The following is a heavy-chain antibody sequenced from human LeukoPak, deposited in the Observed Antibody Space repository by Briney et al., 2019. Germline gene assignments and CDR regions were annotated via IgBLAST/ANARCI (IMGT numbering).Heavy chain of an antibody. CDR3: ARYPNSIGFDY. CDR1: GYTFSSYD. J-gene: IGHJ4*02. D-gene: IGHD6-25*01. Sequence: GASVKVSCKAFGYTFSSYDINWVRQATRQRLEWMGWMYPKRGNTEYAQKFQGRATMTRNTSISTAYWELSSLRSENTPVYYCARYPNSIGFDYWGQGTLVTVSS. V-gene: IGHV1-8*01. CDR2: MYPKRGNT.